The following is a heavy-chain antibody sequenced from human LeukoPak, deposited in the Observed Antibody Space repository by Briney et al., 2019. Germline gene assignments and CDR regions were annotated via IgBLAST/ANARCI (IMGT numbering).Heavy chain of an antibody. CDR2: ISGSGGST. Sequence: PGGSLRLSCAASGFTFSSYGMSWVRQAPGKGLEWVSSISGSGGSTYYADSVKGRFTISRDNSKNTLYLQMNSLRAEDTAVYYCAKDVDSGTYFDYWGQGTLVTVSS. CDR3: AKDVDSGTYFDY. V-gene: IGHV3-23*01. J-gene: IGHJ4*02. CDR1: GFTFSSYG. D-gene: IGHD3-10*01.